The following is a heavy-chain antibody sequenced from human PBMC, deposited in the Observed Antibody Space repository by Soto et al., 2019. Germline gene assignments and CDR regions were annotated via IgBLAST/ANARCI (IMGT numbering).Heavy chain of an antibody. CDR2: IIPIFGTA. V-gene: IGHV1-69*01. J-gene: IGHJ6*02. Sequence: QVQLVQSGAEVKKPGSSVKVSYKASGGTFSSYAISWVRQAPGQGLEWMGGIIPIFGTANYAQKFQGRVTITADESTSTAYMELSSLRSEDTAVYYCASHRPTIYDILTGPPSYYYYYGMDVWGQGTTVTVSS. CDR3: ASHRPTIYDILTGPPSYYYYYGMDV. D-gene: IGHD3-9*01. CDR1: GGTFSSYA.